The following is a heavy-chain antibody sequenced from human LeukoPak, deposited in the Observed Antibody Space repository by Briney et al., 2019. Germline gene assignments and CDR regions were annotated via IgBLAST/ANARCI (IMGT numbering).Heavy chain of an antibody. CDR1: GGSFSGYY. Sequence: SETLSLTCAVYGGSFSGYYWSWIRQPPGKGLEWIGEINHSGSTNYNPSLKSRVTIPVDTSKNQFSLKLSSVTAADTAVYYCARVRGRYDFWSGYYFDYWGQGTLVTVSS. CDR3: ARVRGRYDFWSGYYFDY. CDR2: INHSGST. D-gene: IGHD3-3*01. V-gene: IGHV4-34*01. J-gene: IGHJ4*02.